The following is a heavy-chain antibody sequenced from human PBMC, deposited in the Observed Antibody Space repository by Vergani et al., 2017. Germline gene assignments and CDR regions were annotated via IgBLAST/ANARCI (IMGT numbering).Heavy chain of an antibody. CDR1: GGSISSSSYY. D-gene: IGHD4-17*01. CDR3: ASRGGSTVTTDD. J-gene: IGHJ4*02. CDR2: IYYSGRT. Sequence: QLQLQESGPRLVKPSETLSLTRTVSGGSISSSSYYWGWIRHPPGKGLEWIVIIYYSGRTYYNPSLKSRATISVDTSKNQFSLKLSSVTAADTAVYYCASRGGSTVTTDDWSQGTLVTVSS. V-gene: IGHV4-39*01.